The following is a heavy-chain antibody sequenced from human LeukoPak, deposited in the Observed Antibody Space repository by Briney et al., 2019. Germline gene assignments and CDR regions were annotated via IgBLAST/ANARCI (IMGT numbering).Heavy chain of an antibody. V-gene: IGHV4-34*01. CDR1: NGSFSGYY. CDR2: IHHSGSS. Sequence: SETLSLTCAVYNGSFSGYYWSWIRQSPGKGLECIGEIHHSGSSNYNPSLRSRVTLSLDTSKNQFSLKLNSVTAADTAVYYCTRGRRYFDSSTGRRGAYYYYGMDVWGQGTTVTVSS. D-gene: IGHD3-9*01. J-gene: IGHJ6*02. CDR3: TRGRRYFDSSTGRRGAYYYYGMDV.